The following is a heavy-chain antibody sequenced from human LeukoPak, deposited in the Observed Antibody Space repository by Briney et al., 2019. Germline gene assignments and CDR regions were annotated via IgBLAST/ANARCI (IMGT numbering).Heavy chain of an antibody. Sequence: GGSLRLSCAASGFXFSSYAMNWVRQAPGKGLEWVSAISASGGSTYYADSVKGRFTISSDNSKNTLYLQMSSLRAEDTAVYYCAKAMAGSTYYFDSWGQGTLVTVSS. CDR3: AKAMAGSTYYFDS. CDR1: GFXFSSYA. V-gene: IGHV3-23*01. J-gene: IGHJ4*02. CDR2: ISASGGST. D-gene: IGHD6-19*01.